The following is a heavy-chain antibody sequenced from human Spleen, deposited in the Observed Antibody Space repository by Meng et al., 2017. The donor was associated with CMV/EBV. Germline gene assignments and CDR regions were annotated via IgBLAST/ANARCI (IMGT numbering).Heavy chain of an antibody. J-gene: IGHJ6*02. Sequence: GESLKISCAASGFTFSSYGMHWVRQAPGKGLEWVSSITSSGSTIDYADAVKGRFTISRDKAENSVHLQMNSLRLEDTAVYSCASRQEPWLELPQDHYHYHGMDVWGQGTTVTVSS. CDR1: GFTFSSYG. CDR2: ITSSGSTI. V-gene: IGHV3-48*01. CDR3: ASRQEPWLELPQDHYHYHGMDV. D-gene: IGHD1-7*01.